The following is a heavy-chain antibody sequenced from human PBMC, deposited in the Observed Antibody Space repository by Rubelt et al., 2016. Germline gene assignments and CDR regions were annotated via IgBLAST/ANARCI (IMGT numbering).Heavy chain of an antibody. CDR3: ATQGYCSSTSCYGAY. D-gene: IGHD2-2*01. V-gene: IGHV3-48*02. Sequence: EVQLVESGGGLVQPGGSLRLSCAASGFTFSSYSMNWVRQAPGKGLEWVSDISSSSSTIYYADSVKGRFTISRDNAKNSLYLQMNSLRDEDTAVYYCATQGYCSSTSCYGAYWGQGTLVTVSS. CDR1: GFTFSSYS. CDR2: ISSSSSTI. J-gene: IGHJ4*02.